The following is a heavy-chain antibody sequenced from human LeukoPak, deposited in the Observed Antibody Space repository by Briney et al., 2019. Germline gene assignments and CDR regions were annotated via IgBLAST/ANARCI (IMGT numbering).Heavy chain of an antibody. CDR3: ARASSSWYRILGDY. D-gene: IGHD6-13*01. J-gene: IGHJ4*02. Sequence: PGGSLRLSCAASGFTFSSYVTSWVRQAPGKGLEWVAVISYDGSNKYYADSVKGRFTISRDDSKNTLYLQMNSLRAEDTAVYYCARASSSWYRILGDYWGQGTLVTVSS. V-gene: IGHV3-30-3*01. CDR1: GFTFSSYV. CDR2: ISYDGSNK.